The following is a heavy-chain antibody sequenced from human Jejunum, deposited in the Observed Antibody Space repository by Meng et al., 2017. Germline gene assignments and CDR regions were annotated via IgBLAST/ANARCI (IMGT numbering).Heavy chain of an antibody. D-gene: IGHD3-16*01. J-gene: IGHJ4*02. CDR2: IYGDDDK. CDR3: AYRPDYRNFIDS. CDR1: GFSLSTSGVG. Sequence: ITLKESGPTLVKPTQTLTLTCTFSGFSLSTSGVGVGWIRQPPGKALEWLALIYGDDDKTFTPSLKSRLAITRDTSKNQVVLTVTNVDPVDTATYYCAYRPDYRNFIDSWGQGTLVTVSS. V-gene: IGHV2-5*02.